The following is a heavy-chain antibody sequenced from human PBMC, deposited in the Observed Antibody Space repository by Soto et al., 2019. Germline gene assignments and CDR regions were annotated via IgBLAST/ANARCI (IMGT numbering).Heavy chain of an antibody. V-gene: IGHV3-21*01. J-gene: IGHJ4*02. CDR2: ISSSSSYI. Sequence: EVQLLESGGGLVQPGGSLRLSCAASGFTFSSYAMSWVRQAPGKGLEWVSSISSSSSYIYYADSVKGRFTISRDNAKNSLYLQMNSLRAEDTAVYYCAVGGSGYYRPFDYWGQGTLVTVSS. D-gene: IGHD3-22*01. CDR3: AVGGSGYYRPFDY. CDR1: GFTFSSYA.